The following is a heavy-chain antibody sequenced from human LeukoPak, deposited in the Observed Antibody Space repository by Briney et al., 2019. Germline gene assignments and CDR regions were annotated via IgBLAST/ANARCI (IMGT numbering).Heavy chain of an antibody. CDR2: INHSGST. CDR3: ARGYGSGWYGGDY. V-gene: IGHV4-34*01. J-gene: IGHJ4*02. Sequence: SETLPLTCAVYGGSFSGYYWSWIRQPPGKGLEWIGEINHSGSTNYNPSLKSRVTISVDTSKNQFSLKLSSVTAADTAVYYCARGYGSGWYGGDYWGQGTLVTVSS. D-gene: IGHD6-19*01. CDR1: GGSFSGYY.